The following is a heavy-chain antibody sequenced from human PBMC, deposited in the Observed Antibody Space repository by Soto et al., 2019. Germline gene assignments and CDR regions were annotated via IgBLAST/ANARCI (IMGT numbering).Heavy chain of an antibody. CDR1: GASISSGGFY. J-gene: IGHJ5*01. D-gene: IGHD6-13*01. Sequence: QVQLQESGPGLVQPSQTLSLTCTVSGASISSGGFYWSWIRQFPGKGLEWIGYIDYRGRTFYNPPLKGRATISGDTSKSQFSLNVNSVTAADTAVFYCARVSAAVTRWFDSWGQGTLVTVSS. V-gene: IGHV4-31*03. CDR3: ARVSAAVTRWFDS. CDR2: IDYRGRT.